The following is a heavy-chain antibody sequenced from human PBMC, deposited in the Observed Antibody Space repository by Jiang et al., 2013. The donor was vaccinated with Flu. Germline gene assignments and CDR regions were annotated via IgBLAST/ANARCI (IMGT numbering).Heavy chain of an antibody. V-gene: IGHV3-30*04. J-gene: IGHJ6*02. CDR3: ARDQGYYDFRNLYYGMDV. D-gene: IGHD3-3*01. Sequence: VQLVESGGGVVQPGRSLRLSCAASGFTFSSYAMHWVRQAPGKGLEWVAVISYDGSNKYYADSVKGRFTISRDNSKNTLYLQMNSLRAEDTAVYYCARDQGYYDFRNLYYGMDVWGQGTTVTVSS. CDR1: GFTFSSYA. CDR2: ISYDGSNK.